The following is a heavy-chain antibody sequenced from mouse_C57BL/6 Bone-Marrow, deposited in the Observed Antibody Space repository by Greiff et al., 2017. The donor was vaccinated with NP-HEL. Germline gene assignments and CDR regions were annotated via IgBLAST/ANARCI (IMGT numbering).Heavy chain of an antibody. V-gene: IGHV1-5*01. CDR3: TRFNYGSTPYYAMDY. CDR1: GYTFTSYW. D-gene: IGHD1-1*01. CDR2: IYPGNSDT. J-gene: IGHJ4*01. Sequence: VQLQQSGTVLARPGASVKMSCKPSGYTFTSYWMHWVKQRPGQGLEWIGAIYPGNSDTSYNQKFKGKAKLTAVTSASTAYMELSSLTNEDSAVYYCTRFNYGSTPYYAMDYWGQGTSVTVSS.